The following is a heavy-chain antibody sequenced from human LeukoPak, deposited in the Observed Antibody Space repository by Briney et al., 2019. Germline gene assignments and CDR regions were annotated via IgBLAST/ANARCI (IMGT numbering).Heavy chain of an antibody. CDR3: AKPSGSSVDY. CDR1: GFTVSSNY. J-gene: IGHJ4*01. Sequence: PGGSLRLSCAASGFTVSSNYMSWVRQAPGKGLEWVAFIRYDGSHEYYADSVKGRFTISRDNSKNTLYLQMNSVRSEDTALYYCAKPSGSSVDYWGQGTRVTVSS. CDR2: IRYDGSHE. D-gene: IGHD1-26*01. V-gene: IGHV3-30*02.